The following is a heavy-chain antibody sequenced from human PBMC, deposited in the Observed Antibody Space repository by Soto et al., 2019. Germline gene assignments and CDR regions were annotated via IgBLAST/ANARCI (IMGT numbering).Heavy chain of an antibody. CDR2: IYYSGIT. D-gene: IGHD3-10*01. Sequence: ETLSLTCTFSCGSISIYYWSWIREPPGKGLEWIGYIYYSGITKYSPSLKSRVTISVDTSKNQFSLKLSSVTAADTAVYYCARDSGSGSYSYNYFDPWGQGTLVTVS. CDR3: ARDSGSGSYSYNYFDP. J-gene: IGHJ5*02. CDR1: CGSISIYY. V-gene: IGHV4-59*01.